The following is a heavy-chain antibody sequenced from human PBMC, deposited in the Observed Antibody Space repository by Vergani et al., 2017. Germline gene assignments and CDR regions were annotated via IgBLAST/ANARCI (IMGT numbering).Heavy chain of an antibody. J-gene: IGHJ6*03. CDR3: ARGGSIAAPSYLYYFCMDV. V-gene: IGHV1-18*01. D-gene: IGHD6-6*01. CDR2: ISGYDGKT. CDR1: GYSFNSYG. Sequence: QVQLVQSGAEMKKPGASVNVSCKTSGYSFNSYGINWVRQAPGQGLEWLGWISGYDGKTKYVEKLQGRITVTIDTSTNSAYMELRGLRSDDTAVYYCARGGSIAAPSYLYYFCMDVWGKGTSVTVSS.